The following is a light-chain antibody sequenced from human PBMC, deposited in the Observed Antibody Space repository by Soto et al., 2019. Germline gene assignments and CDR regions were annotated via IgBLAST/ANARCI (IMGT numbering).Light chain of an antibody. Sequence: DIVLTQSPATLSVSPGERATLSCRATQSVSSSLAWYQQKPGQAPRLLIYGASTRATGIPARFSGSGSGTEFTLTINSLQSEDFAVYYCQQYNNWWTFGQGTKVEIK. CDR1: QSVSSS. V-gene: IGKV3-15*01. CDR2: GAS. CDR3: QQYNNWWT. J-gene: IGKJ1*01.